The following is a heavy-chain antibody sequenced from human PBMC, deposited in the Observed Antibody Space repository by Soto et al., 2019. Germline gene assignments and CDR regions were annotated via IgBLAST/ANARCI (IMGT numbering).Heavy chain of an antibody. V-gene: IGHV3-23*01. CDR1: GFTFSSYA. CDR2: ISGSGGST. J-gene: IGHJ6*02. CDR3: AAGGVAGTNYYYGMDV. Sequence: PGGSLRLSCAASGFTFSSYAMSWVRQAPGKGLEWVSAISGSGGSTYYADSVKGRFTISRDNSKSTLYLQMNSLRAEDTAVYYCAAGGVAGTNYYYGMDVWGQGTTVTVSS. D-gene: IGHD6-19*01.